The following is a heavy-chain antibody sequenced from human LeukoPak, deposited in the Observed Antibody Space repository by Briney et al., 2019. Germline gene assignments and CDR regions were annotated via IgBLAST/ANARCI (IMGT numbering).Heavy chain of an antibody. CDR2: FSVNGRDT. CDR3: AKPGRTAAGLFDS. Sequence: GGSLRLSCAPSAFTFKNYALSWVRQAPGKGLEWVSGFSVNGRDTYYADFVKCRFTIARDIAKNTLYLQMNSLRAEDTATYYCAKPGRTAAGLFDSWGQGTLVTVSS. J-gene: IGHJ4*02. D-gene: IGHD6-13*01. V-gene: IGHV3-23*01. CDR1: AFTFKNYA.